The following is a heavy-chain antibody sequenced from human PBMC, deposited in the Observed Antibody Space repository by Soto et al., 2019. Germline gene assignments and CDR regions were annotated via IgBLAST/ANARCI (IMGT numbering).Heavy chain of an antibody. Sequence: SVKVSCKAPGGTFSSYAISWVRQAPGQGLEWMGGIIPIFGTANYAQKFQGRVTITADESTSTAYMELSSLRSEDTAVYYCARAASIAARLVDYWGQGTLVTVSS. CDR2: IIPIFGTA. V-gene: IGHV1-69*13. D-gene: IGHD6-6*01. CDR1: GGTFSSYA. CDR3: ARAASIAARLVDY. J-gene: IGHJ4*02.